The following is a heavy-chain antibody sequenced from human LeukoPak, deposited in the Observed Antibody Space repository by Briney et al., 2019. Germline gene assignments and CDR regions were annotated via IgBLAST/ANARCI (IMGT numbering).Heavy chain of an antibody. Sequence: PSETLSLTCTVSGASITSGPYYWGWIRQPPGMGLEWIGSISYSGTTYYHPSLKSRVTISVDTSNNQFSLRLNSVTRTHPSVYYCLTYSHNSSRGWYFDLWGRGTLVTVSS. CDR1: GASITSGPYY. D-gene: IGHD2-2*01. CDR2: ISYSGTT. CDR3: LTYSHNSSRGWYFDL. J-gene: IGHJ2*01. V-gene: IGHV4-39*01.